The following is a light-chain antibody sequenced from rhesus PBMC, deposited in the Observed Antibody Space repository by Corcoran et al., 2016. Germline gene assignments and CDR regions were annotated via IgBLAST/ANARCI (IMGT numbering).Light chain of an antibody. CDR2: KES. CDR1: EDVNNY. J-gene: IGKJ4*01. CDR3: QHNDGSPNS. Sequence: DIQMTQSPSSLSASVGDRVTITCRPSEDVNNYLNWYQQQPGKPPKLLIYKESTLQSGVPLRFRGSGSGTEYTCTITSLQSEDVATYDCQHNDGSPNSFGGGTKVEI. V-gene: IGKV1-74*01.